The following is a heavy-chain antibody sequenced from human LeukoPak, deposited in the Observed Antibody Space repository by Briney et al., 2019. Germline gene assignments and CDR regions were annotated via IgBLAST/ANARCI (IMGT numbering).Heavy chain of an antibody. V-gene: IGHV3-74*01. CDR1: GFTFSSYW. CDR2: VNSDGSST. D-gene: IGHD1-26*01. CDR3: ARAWYSWGYYFDY. J-gene: IGHJ4*02. Sequence: PGGSLRLSCAAPGFTFSSYWMHWVRQVPGKGLLWVSRVNSDGSSTSYADSVKGRFTISRDNAKNTLYLQMHSLRDEDTAVYYCARAWYSWGYYFDYWGQGTLVTVFS.